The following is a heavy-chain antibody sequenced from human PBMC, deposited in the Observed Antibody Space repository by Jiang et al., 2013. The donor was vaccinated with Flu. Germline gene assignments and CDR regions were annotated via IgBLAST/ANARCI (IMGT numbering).Heavy chain of an antibody. V-gene: IGHV4-59*08. CDR3: ARQLSDGHYGSGSYLDY. J-gene: IGHJ4*02. CDR1: GGSISSYY. Sequence: LLKPSETLSLTCTVSGGSISSYYWSWIRQPPGKGLEWIGYIYYSGSTNYNPSLKSRVTISVDTSKNQFSLKLSSVTAADTAVYYCARQLSDGHYGSGSYLDYWGQGTLVTVSS. CDR2: IYYSGST. D-gene: IGHD3-10*01.